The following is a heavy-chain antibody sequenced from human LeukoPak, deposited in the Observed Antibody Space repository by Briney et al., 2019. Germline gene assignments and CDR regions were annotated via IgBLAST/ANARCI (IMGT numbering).Heavy chain of an antibody. CDR2: IYWNDDK. CDR1: GFSLSTSGVG. D-gene: IGHD3-9*01. CDR3: AHTPLRYFDWLSFDY. J-gene: IGHJ4*02. V-gene: IGHV2-5*01. Sequence: SGPTLVNPTQTLTLTCTFSGFSLSTSGVGVGWIRRPPGKALEWLALIYWNDDKRYSPSPKSRLTITKDTSKNQVVLTMTNMDPVDTATYYCAHTPLRYFDWLSFDYWGQGTLVTVSS.